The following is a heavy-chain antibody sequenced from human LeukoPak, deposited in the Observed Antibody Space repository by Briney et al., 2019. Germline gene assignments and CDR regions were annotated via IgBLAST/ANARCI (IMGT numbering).Heavy chain of an antibody. Sequence: GGALRLSCAASGFTFDDYGMSWGRPAPGEGLEWVSGINWNGGTTSYADSVKGRFTISRDNAKNSLYLQMNSLRAEDTALYYCARGYSSGWLFDYWGQGTLVTVSS. D-gene: IGHD6-19*01. CDR3: ARGYSSGWLFDY. CDR2: INWNGGTT. CDR1: GFTFDDYG. J-gene: IGHJ4*02. V-gene: IGHV3-20*04.